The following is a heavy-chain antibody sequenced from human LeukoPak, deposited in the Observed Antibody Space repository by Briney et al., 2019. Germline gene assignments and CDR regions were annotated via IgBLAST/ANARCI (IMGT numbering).Heavy chain of an antibody. CDR1: GFTFSSYA. Sequence: AGGSLRLSCAASGFTFSSYAMSWVRQAPGKGLERVSGISWNSGSIGYADSVKGRFTISRDNAKNSLYLQMNSLRAEDTAVYYCARDFRVVAAKVGYWGQGTLVTVSS. V-gene: IGHV3-9*01. D-gene: IGHD2-15*01. CDR3: ARDFRVVAAKVGY. CDR2: ISWNSGSI. J-gene: IGHJ4*02.